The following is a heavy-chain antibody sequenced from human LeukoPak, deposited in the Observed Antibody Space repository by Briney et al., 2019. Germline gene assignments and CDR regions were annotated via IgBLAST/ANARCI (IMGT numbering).Heavy chain of an antibody. D-gene: IGHD3-10*01. V-gene: IGHV3-23*01. J-gene: IGHJ4*02. CDR1: GFTFSNYA. CDR2: ISGGGST. CDR3: AKDYYGSGS. Sequence: GGSLRLSCAASGFTFSNYAMTWVRQAPGKGLEWVSAISGGGSTYYADSVRGRFTIFRDNPKNTLYLQMNSLRAEDTAVYYCAKDYYGSGSWGQGALVTVSS.